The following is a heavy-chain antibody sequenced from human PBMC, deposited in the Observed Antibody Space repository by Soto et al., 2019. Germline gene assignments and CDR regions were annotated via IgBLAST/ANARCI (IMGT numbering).Heavy chain of an antibody. J-gene: IGHJ4*02. CDR1: GYTFTSYG. Sequence: ASVKVSCKASGYTFTSYGLNWVRQAPGQGLEWMGIINPSGGGTNYAQKFQNRVTMTSDSSTSTVYMELSSLRSDDTAVYYCSRDRGTSMITKLFDYWGQGTLVTVSS. D-gene: IGHD3-16*01. CDR2: INPSGGGT. CDR3: SRDRGTSMITKLFDY. V-gene: IGHV1-46*03.